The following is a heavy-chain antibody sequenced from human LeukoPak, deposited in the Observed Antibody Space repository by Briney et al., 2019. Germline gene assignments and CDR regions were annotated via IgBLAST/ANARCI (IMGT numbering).Heavy chain of an antibody. CDR3: AREGSIAVAHDAFDI. Sequence: KPSETLSLTRAVYGGSFSGYYWSWIRQPPGTGLEWIGEINHSGSTNYNPSLKSRVTISVDTSKNQFSLKLSSVTAADTAVYYCAREGSIAVAHDAFDIWGQGTMVTVSS. CDR2: INHSGST. J-gene: IGHJ3*02. V-gene: IGHV4-34*01. CDR1: GGSFSGYY. D-gene: IGHD6-19*01.